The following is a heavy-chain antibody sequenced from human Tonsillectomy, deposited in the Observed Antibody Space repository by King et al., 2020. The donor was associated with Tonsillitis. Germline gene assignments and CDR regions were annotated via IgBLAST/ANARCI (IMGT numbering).Heavy chain of an antibody. J-gene: IGHJ4*02. CDR1: GYTFTGYY. V-gene: IGHV1-2*02. CDR3: ARARGGIYLFAY. CDR2: INPNSGGT. D-gene: IGHD1-26*01. Sequence: QLVQSGAEVKKPGASVKVSCKASGYTFTGYYIHWVRQAPGQGLEWMGWINPNSGGTDYAQKFQGRVTMTRDTFITTPYMDLSRLRSDDTALYYCARARGGIYLFAYWGQGTLVTVSS.